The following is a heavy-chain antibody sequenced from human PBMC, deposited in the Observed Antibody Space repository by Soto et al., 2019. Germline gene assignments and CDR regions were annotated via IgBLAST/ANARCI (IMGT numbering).Heavy chain of an antibody. J-gene: IGHJ6*03. Sequence: SETLSLTCTVSGGSISSYYWSWIRQPPGKGLEWIGYIYYSGSTNYNPSLKSRVTISVDTSKNQFSLKLSSVTAADTAVYYCARIGSGSYYSAPPDYYYYMDVWGKGTTVTVSS. V-gene: IGHV4-59*01. CDR3: ARIGSGSYYSAPPDYYYYMDV. CDR1: GGSISSYY. D-gene: IGHD3-10*01. CDR2: IYYSGST.